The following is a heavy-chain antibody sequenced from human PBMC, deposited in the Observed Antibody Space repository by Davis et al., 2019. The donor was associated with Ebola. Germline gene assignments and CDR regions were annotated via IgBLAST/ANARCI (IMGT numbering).Heavy chain of an antibody. J-gene: IGHJ5*02. V-gene: IGHV4-31*03. Sequence: SETLSLTCTVPGGSISSGGYYWSWIRQHPGKGLEWIGYIYYSGSTYYNPSLKSRVTISVDTSKNQFSLKLSSATAADTAVYYCARLGYDFWSGYYTYNWFDPWGQGTLVTVSS. CDR2: IYYSGST. CDR3: ARLGYDFWSGYYTYNWFDP. D-gene: IGHD3-3*01. CDR1: GGSISSGGYY.